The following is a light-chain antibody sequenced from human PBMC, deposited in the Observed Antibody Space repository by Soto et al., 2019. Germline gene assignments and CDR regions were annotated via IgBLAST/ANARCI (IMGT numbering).Light chain of an antibody. V-gene: IGKV3-20*01. CDR1: QSVSSNY. Sequence: EIVLTQSPGTLSLSPGERATLSCRASQSVSSNYLTWYQQKPGQAPRLLIYGASSKATGIPDRFSGSGSGTDFTLTISRLEPEDFAVYYCQQYGSSPFTFGPGTTVYIK. CDR2: GAS. CDR3: QQYGSSPFT. J-gene: IGKJ3*01.